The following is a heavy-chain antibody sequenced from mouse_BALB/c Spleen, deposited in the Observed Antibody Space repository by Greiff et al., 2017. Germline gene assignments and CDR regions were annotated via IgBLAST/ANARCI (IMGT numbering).Heavy chain of an antibody. V-gene: IGHV5-4*02. CDR1: GFTFSDYY. CDR3: AREEYGNYGAMDY. J-gene: IGHJ4*01. Sequence: EVKLMESGGGLVKPGGSLKLSCAASGFTFSDYYMYWVRQTPEKRLEWVATISDGGSYTYYPDSVKGRFTISRDNAKNNLYLQMSSLKSEDTAMYYCAREEYGNYGAMDYWGQGTSVTVSS. CDR2: ISDGGSYT. D-gene: IGHD2-10*02.